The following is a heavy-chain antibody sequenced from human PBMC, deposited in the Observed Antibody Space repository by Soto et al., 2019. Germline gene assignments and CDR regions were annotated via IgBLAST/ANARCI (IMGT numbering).Heavy chain of an antibody. Sequence: SEPLPLTCTVSGGSISSGDYYCSWIRQPTGKGLEWIGYIYYSGSTNYNPSLKSRVTISVDTSKNQFSLKLSSVTAVDTAVYYCARVRVLNWFDPWGQGTLVTVSS. CDR2: IYYSGST. J-gene: IGHJ5*02. CDR1: GGSISSGDYY. V-gene: IGHV4-61*08. CDR3: ARVRVLNWFDP.